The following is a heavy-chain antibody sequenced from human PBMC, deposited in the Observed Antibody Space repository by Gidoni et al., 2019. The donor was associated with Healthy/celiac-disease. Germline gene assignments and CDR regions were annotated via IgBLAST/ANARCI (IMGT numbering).Heavy chain of an antibody. CDR1: GGSISSYY. V-gene: IGHV4-59*01. CDR3: AGLEWELLNNWFDP. Sequence: QVQLQESGPGLVKPSETLSLTCTVPGGSISSYYWSWIRQPPGKGLEWIGYIYYSGSTNYNPSLKSRVTISVDTSKNQFSLKLSSVTAADTAVYYCAGLEWELLNNWFDPWGQGTLVTVSS. CDR2: IYYSGST. D-gene: IGHD1-26*01. J-gene: IGHJ5*02.